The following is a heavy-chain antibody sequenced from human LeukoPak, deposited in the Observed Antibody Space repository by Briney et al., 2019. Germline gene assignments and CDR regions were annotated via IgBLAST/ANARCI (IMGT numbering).Heavy chain of an antibody. CDR2: ISSSSSTI. CDR3: ARAGDILTGTRDAFDI. Sequence: GGSLRLSCAASGFTFSSYSMNWVRQAPGKGLEWVSYISSSSSTIYYADSVKGRLTISRDNAKNSLHLQMNSLRAEDTAVYYCARAGDILTGTRDAFDIWGQGTMVTVSS. J-gene: IGHJ3*02. V-gene: IGHV3-48*04. CDR1: GFTFSSYS. D-gene: IGHD3-9*01.